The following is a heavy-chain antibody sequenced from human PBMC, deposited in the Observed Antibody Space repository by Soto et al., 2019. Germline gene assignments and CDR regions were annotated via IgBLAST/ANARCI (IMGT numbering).Heavy chain of an antibody. Sequence: QLQLQESGPGLVKPSETLSLTCTVSGGSISSSSYYWGWIRQPPGKGLEWIGSIYYSGSTYYNPSPTSRVTISVHTSKNQFSLKLSSVTAADTAVYYCASAAAGTYNWFDPWGQGTLVTVSS. CDR1: GGSISSSSYY. CDR3: ASAAAGTYNWFDP. CDR2: IYYSGST. J-gene: IGHJ5*02. D-gene: IGHD6-13*01. V-gene: IGHV4-39*01.